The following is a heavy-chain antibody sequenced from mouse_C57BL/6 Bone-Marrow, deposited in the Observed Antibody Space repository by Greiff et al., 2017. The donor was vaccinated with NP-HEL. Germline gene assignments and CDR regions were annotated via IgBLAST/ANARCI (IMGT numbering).Heavy chain of an antibody. D-gene: IGHD2-5*01. CDR1: GYTFTGYW. V-gene: IGHV1-9*01. Sequence: QVQLQQSGAELMKPGASVKLSCKATGYTFTGYWIEWVKQRPGHGLEWIGEILPGSGSTNYIEKFKGKATFTADKSSNTAHMQLSSLATEDSAIYYCARSAYSNCEHYDAMDYWGQGTSVTVSS. CDR3: ARSAYSNCEHYDAMDY. CDR2: ILPGSGST. J-gene: IGHJ4*01.